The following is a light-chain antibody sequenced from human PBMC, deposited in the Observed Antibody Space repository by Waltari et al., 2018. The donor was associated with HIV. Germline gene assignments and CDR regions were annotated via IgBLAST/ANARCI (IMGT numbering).Light chain of an antibody. Sequence: SYELTQPPSVSVSPGQTVSITCSADKLGEKYACWYQQRPGHSPLLVSYQANQRPSGIPERVSGSTSGNTATLTIRGTQAMDEADYYCQTSDSNTGVFGGGTKLTVL. V-gene: IGLV3-1*01. CDR1: KLGEKY. J-gene: IGLJ3*02. CDR2: QAN. CDR3: QTSDSNTGV.